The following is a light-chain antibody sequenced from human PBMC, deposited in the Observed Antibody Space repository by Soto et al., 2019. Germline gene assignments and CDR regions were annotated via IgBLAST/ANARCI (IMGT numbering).Light chain of an antibody. CDR1: QSVSSNF. CDR3: QQLNSYPLT. V-gene: IGKV3-20*01. Sequence: EIVMTQSPGTLSLSPGERAALSCRASQSVSSNFLAWYQQRPGQAPRLLIYGASNRATGIPDRFSGSGSGTEFTLTITSLQPEDFAAYYCQQLNSYPLTFGGGTKVDIK. J-gene: IGKJ4*01. CDR2: GAS.